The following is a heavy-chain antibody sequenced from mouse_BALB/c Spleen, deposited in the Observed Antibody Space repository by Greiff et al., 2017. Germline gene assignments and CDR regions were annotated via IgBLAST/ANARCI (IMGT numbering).Heavy chain of an antibody. CDR1: GFTFNTNA. J-gene: IGHJ2*01. CDR2: IRSKSNNYAT. D-gene: IGHD1-2*01. Sequence: EVQLVETGGGLVQPKGSLKLSCAASGFTFNTNAMNWVRQAPGKGLEWVARIRSKSNNYATYYADSVKDRFTISRDDSQSMLYLQMNNLKTEDTAMYYCVREIHYYGLDYWRQGTTLTVSS. V-gene: IGHV10S3*01. CDR3: VREIHYYGLDY.